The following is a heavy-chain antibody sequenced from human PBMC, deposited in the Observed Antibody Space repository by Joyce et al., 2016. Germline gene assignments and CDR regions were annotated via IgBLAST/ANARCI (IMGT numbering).Heavy chain of an antibody. CDR2: LYYSGST. Sequence: QVQLQESGPGLVKPSQTLSLTCTVSGGSISSAGYYWNWIRHPPGKGLEWIGSLYYSGSTFYNPSLKSRVTISVDTSKNQFSLRLSSVTAADTAVYYCARESYYGSGSYRWRFFDLWGRGTLVTVSS. J-gene: IGHJ2*01. V-gene: IGHV4-31*03. D-gene: IGHD3-10*01. CDR1: GGSISSAGYY. CDR3: ARESYYGSGSYRWRFFDL.